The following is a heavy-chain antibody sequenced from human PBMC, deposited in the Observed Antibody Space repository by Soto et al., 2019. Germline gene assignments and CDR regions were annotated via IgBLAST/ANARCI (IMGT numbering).Heavy chain of an antibody. Sequence: LRLSCAASGFIFSSSTLSWVRQAPGKGLEWVSCISPSSSYIYYADSVKGRFSISRDNAKNSLFLEMNNLRAEDTAVYYCARETRDSSAWGQGTLVTVSS. J-gene: IGHJ5*02. D-gene: IGHD1-1*01. CDR3: ARETRDSSA. V-gene: IGHV3-21*01. CDR2: ISPSSSYI. CDR1: GFIFSSST.